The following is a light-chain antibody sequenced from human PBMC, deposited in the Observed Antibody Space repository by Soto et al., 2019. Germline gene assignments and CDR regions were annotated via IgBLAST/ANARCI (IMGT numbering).Light chain of an antibody. Sequence: EIVLTQSTATLSLSPGERATLSCRASQSVSDYIACYQQKPGQAPRLLIYDTSNRATGVPARFSGSGSGTDFTLTISSLEPEDFAVYFCQQRTNWLTFGGGTRVEIK. CDR3: QQRTNWLT. J-gene: IGKJ4*01. CDR2: DTS. CDR1: QSVSDY. V-gene: IGKV3-11*01.